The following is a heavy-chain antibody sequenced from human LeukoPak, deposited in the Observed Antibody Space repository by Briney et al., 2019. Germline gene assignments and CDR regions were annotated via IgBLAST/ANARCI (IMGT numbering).Heavy chain of an antibody. CDR3: AKGGYSSRLYYSDY. Sequence: PGGSLRLSCAASGFTFSSYGMHWVRQAPGKGLEWVAVISYDGSNKYYADSVKGRFTISRDNSKNTLYLQMNSLRAEDTAVYYCAKGGYSSRLYYSDYWGQGTLVTVSS. CDR2: ISYDGSNK. CDR1: GFTFSSYG. D-gene: IGHD6-13*01. J-gene: IGHJ4*02. V-gene: IGHV3-30*18.